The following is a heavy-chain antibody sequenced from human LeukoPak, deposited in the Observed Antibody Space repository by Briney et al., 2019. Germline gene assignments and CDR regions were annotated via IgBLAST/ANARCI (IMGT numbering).Heavy chain of an antibody. J-gene: IGHJ4*02. Sequence: ASVKISCKASGGTSNSHAISWVRQAPGQGLEWMGRIIPNLGTTNRAQNFQDRVTLTADKSTNTAYMELTSLTSDDTAVYYCATTNDGGGYQWGDFFDFWGQGTLVTVSS. CDR2: IIPNLGTT. D-gene: IGHD3-22*01. CDR3: ATTNDGGGYQWGDFFDF. CDR1: GGTSNSHA. V-gene: IGHV1-69*04.